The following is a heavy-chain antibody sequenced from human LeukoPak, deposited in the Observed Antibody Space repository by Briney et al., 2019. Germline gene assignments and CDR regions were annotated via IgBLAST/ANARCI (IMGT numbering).Heavy chain of an antibody. CDR3: ASTYTGSGSYYTPVYFDY. Sequence: SETLSLTCTVSGGSISNYYWSWLRQPPGKGLEWVGYIYYSGSTNYNPSLKSRVTISVDTSKNQFSLKLSSVTAADTAVYYCASTYTGSGSYYTPVYFDYWGQGTLVTVSS. CDR1: GGSISNYY. D-gene: IGHD3-10*01. CDR2: IYYSGST. V-gene: IGHV4-59*01. J-gene: IGHJ4*02.